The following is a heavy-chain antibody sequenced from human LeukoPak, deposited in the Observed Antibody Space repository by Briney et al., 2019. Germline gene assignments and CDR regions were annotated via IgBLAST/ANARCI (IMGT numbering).Heavy chain of an antibody. V-gene: IGHV1-2*04. CDR1: GYTFTGYY. CDR3: ARARHVWFGDLGFDY. Sequence: ASVKVSCKASGYTFTGYYMHWVRQAPGQGLEWMGWINPNSGGTDYARKFQGWVTMTRDTSISTAYMELSRLRSDDTAVYYCARARHVWFGDLGFDYWGQGTLVTVSS. D-gene: IGHD3-10*01. CDR2: INPNSGGT. J-gene: IGHJ4*02.